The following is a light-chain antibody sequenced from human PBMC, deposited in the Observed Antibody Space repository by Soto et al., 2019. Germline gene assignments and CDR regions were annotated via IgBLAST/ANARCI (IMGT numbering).Light chain of an antibody. CDR2: DVY. CDR3: SSYTSTSTLV. Sequence: QSALTQPASVSGSPGQSITISCTGTSSDVGGYNFVSWYQQHPGKAPKLMIYDVYNRPSVVSNRFSGSKSGNTASLTISRLPAEDDAEYYCSSYTSTSTLVFGTGTKLTVL. J-gene: IGLJ1*01. CDR1: SSDVGGYNF. V-gene: IGLV2-14*01.